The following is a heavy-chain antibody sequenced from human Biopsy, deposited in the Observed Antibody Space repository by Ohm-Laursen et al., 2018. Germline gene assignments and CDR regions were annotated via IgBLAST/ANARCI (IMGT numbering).Heavy chain of an antibody. D-gene: IGHD2/OR15-2a*01. CDR2: VYDSGKS. CDR1: GFSISSGYY. CDR3: ARATNSTGWPYYYFYSMDV. V-gene: IGHV4-38-2*01. Sequence: GTLSLTCAVSGFSISSGYYWGWIRQPPGKGLEWIGSVYDSGKSYYNPSLKSRVTISVDTSKNQFSLRLNSVTAADTAVYYCARATNSTGWPYYYFYSMDVWGQGTTVTVSS. J-gene: IGHJ6*02.